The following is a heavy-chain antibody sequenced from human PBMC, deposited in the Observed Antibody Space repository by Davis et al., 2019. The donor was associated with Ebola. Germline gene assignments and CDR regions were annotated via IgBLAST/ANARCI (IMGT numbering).Heavy chain of an antibody. CDR2: ISSSSSHI. V-gene: IGHV3-21*01. Sequence: GESLKISCAASGFTFSTYTINWVRQAPGKGPEWVSLISSSSSHIYYTDSVKGRFTISRDNAKNSLYLQMDSLRADDTAVYYCARVGGGGFYWYLDLWGRGTLVTVSS. D-gene: IGHD2-15*01. CDR3: ARVGGGGFYWYLDL. J-gene: IGHJ2*01. CDR1: GFTFSTYT.